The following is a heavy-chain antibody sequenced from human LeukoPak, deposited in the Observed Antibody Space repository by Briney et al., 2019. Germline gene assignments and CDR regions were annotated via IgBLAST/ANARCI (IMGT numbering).Heavy chain of an antibody. CDR1: GFTFSSYA. Sequence: GGSLRLSCAASGFTFSSYAMHWVRQAPGKGLEWVAVISYDESNKYYADSVKGRFTISRDNSKNTLYLQMNSLRAEDTAVYYCARSGSSSWNYDAFDIWGQGTMVTVSS. J-gene: IGHJ3*02. CDR3: ARSGSSSWNYDAFDI. V-gene: IGHV3-30-3*01. CDR2: ISYDESNK. D-gene: IGHD6-13*01.